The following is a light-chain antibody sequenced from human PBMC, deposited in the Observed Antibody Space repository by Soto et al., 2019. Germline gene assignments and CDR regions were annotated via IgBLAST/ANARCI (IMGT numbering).Light chain of an antibody. CDR3: QQFNTYPIT. CDR1: QDIRGA. V-gene: IGKV1-13*02. CDR2: DVS. J-gene: IGKJ5*01. Sequence: ALQLTQSPSSLSASVGDRVTITCRASQDIRGALAWYQQKPGKPPKLLIFDVSSLQSGVPSRFSGSGSGIDFTLTISSLQPEDFATYYCQQFNTYPITFGQGTRLEIK.